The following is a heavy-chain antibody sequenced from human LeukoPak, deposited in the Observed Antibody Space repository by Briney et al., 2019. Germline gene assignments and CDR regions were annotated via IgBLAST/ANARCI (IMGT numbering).Heavy chain of an antibody. CDR3: ANSPKGYCSSTSCPQTYYFDY. CDR2: IIPILGIA. Sequence: ASVKVSCKASGGTFSSYAISWVRQAPGQGLEWMGRIIPILGIANYAQKFQGRVTITADKSTSTAYMELSSLRSEDTAVYYCANSPKGYCSSTSCPQTYYFDYWGQGTLVTVSS. D-gene: IGHD2-2*01. J-gene: IGHJ4*02. V-gene: IGHV1-69*04. CDR1: GGTFSSYA.